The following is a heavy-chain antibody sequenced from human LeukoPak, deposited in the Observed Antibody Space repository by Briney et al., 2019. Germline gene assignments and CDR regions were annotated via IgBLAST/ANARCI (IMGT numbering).Heavy chain of an antibody. Sequence: PSETLSLTCSVSGDSISSGYYCGWIRQPPGKGLECIATMYHNGRTYYNPSLKSRATISVDTSKNQFSLNLSSVTAADTAVYYCARDGSSGWTDAFDIWGQGTMVTVSS. J-gene: IGHJ3*02. CDR3: ARDGSSGWTDAFDI. V-gene: IGHV4-38-2*02. D-gene: IGHD6-19*01. CDR1: GDSISSGYY. CDR2: MYHNGRT.